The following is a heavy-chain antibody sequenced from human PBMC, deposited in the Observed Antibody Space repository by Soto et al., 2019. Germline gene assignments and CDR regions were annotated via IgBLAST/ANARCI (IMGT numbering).Heavy chain of an antibody. V-gene: IGHV3-23*01. J-gene: IGHJ4*02. Sequence: EVQLLESGGGLVQPGGSLRLSCAPSGFTFSSYGMSWVRQAPGKGLEWVSAISSSGGTTYYADSVKGRFTISRDNAKNTLFLQMNSLGAEDTAVYYCAKAATGYYFDYWGQGTLVTVSS. CDR1: GFTFSSYG. D-gene: IGHD6-13*01. CDR2: ISSSGGTT. CDR3: AKAATGYYFDY.